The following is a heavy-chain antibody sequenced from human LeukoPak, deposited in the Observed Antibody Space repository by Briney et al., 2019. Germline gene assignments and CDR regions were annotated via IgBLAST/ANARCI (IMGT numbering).Heavy chain of an antibody. V-gene: IGHV5-51*01. CDR1: GYSFASYW. Sequence: GESLKISCKGSGYSFASYWIGWVRQMPGKGLEWMGIIYPGDSDTRYSPSFQGQVTISADKSISTAYLQRSSLKASDTAMYYCARHVDTARLDYWGQGTLVTVSS. CDR3: ARHVDTARLDY. CDR2: IYPGDSDT. D-gene: IGHD5-18*01. J-gene: IGHJ4*02.